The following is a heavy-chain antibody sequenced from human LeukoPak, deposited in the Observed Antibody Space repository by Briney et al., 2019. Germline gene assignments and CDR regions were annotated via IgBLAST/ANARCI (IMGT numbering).Heavy chain of an antibody. Sequence: GGSLRLSCAASGFTFSSYAVHWVRQAPGKGLEWVAVISYDGSNKYYADSVKGRFTISRDNSRNTLYLQMNSLRAEDTSVYYCARDPSSGFYYYFDYWGQGTLVTVS. CDR3: ARDPSSGFYYYFDY. CDR1: GFTFSSYA. J-gene: IGHJ4*02. D-gene: IGHD3-22*01. V-gene: IGHV3-30-3*01. CDR2: ISYDGSNK.